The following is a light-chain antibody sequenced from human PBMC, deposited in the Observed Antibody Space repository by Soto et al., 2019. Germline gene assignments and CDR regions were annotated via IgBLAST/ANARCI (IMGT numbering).Light chain of an antibody. CDR1: SSDIGRYDY. V-gene: IGLV2-14*03. CDR2: RVI. Sequence: QSVLTQPASVSGSPGQSITISCTGSSSDIGRYDYVSWYQQLPGKAPKLIIYRVINRPSGISDRSSGSKSGNSASLSISGLQPEDEASYFCGSYTSATTWVFGGGTKLTVL. CDR3: GSYTSATTWV. J-gene: IGLJ3*02.